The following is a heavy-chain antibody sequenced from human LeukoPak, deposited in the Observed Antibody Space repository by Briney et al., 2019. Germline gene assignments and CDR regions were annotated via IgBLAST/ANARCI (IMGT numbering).Heavy chain of an antibody. V-gene: IGHV4-34*01. D-gene: IGHD6-13*01. CDR3: ARTLYSSSWYPKLYYFDY. Sequence: SETLSLTCAVYGGSFSGYYWSWIRQPPGKGLEWIGEINHSGSTNYNPSLKSRVTISVDTSKNQFSLKLSPVTAADTAVYYCARTLYSSSWYPKLYYFDYWGQGTLVTVSS. CDR2: INHSGST. CDR1: GGSFSGYY. J-gene: IGHJ4*02.